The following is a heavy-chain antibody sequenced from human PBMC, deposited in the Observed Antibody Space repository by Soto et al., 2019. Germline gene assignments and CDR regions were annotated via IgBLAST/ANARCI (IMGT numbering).Heavy chain of an antibody. V-gene: IGHV4-59*01. D-gene: IGHD1-26*01. CDR1: GGSISSYY. Sequence: SETLSLTCTVSGGSISSYYWSWIRQPPGKGLEWIGYIYYSGSTNYNPSLKSRVTISVDTSKNQFSLKLSSVTAADTAVYYCASTIVGATKSIDYWGQGTLVTVSS. J-gene: IGHJ4*02. CDR2: IYYSGST. CDR3: ASTIVGATKSIDY.